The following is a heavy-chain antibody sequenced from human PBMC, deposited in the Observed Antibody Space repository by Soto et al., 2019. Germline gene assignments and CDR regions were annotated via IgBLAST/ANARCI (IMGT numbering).Heavy chain of an antibody. V-gene: IGHV3-23*01. D-gene: IGHD3-10*01. CDR1: GFTFSSSA. J-gene: IGHJ1*01. CDR2: ISGGGGST. Sequence: VGLTLSCAASGFTFSSSAMSCVRQAPGKGLEWLSAISGGGGSTDYADSVKGRVTISRDNSMNTLYLQMTSLRAEDTGGYYCAKVLWFGDFQ. CDR3: AKVLWFGDFQ.